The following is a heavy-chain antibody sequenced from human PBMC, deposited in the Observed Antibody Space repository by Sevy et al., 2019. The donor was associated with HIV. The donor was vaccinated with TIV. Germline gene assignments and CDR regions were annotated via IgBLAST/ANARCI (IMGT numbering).Heavy chain of an antibody. D-gene: IGHD3-10*01. Sequence: GGSLRLSCAASGFTFSSYAMSWVRQAPGKGLEWVSAISGSGGSTYYAHSVKGRFTISRDNSKNTLYLQMNSLRAEDTAVYYCAKGDYGSGSSHFDYWGQGTLVTVSS. CDR2: ISGSGGST. J-gene: IGHJ4*02. CDR1: GFTFSSYA. V-gene: IGHV3-23*01. CDR3: AKGDYGSGSSHFDY.